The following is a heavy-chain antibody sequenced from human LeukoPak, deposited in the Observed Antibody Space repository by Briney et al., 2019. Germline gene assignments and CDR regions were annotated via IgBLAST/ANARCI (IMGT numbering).Heavy chain of an antibody. CDR1: GFTFSSYW. J-gene: IGHJ6*02. CDR2: LKPDGSEM. CDR3: ARGPMTSDV. D-gene: IGHD2-21*02. Sequence: GGSLRLSCAASGFTFSSYWMSWVRQVPGKGLEWVANLKPDGSEMYYVDSVKGRFTISRDNAKNSLYLQMHSLRAEDTAVYCCARGPMTSDVWGQGTTVTVSS. V-gene: IGHV3-7*05.